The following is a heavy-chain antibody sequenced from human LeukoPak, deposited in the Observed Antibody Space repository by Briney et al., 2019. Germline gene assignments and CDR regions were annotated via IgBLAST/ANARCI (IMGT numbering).Heavy chain of an antibody. CDR3: ARGLKPSHAFDI. Sequence: PSEALSLTCAVYGGSFSGYYWSWIRQPPGKGLEWIGEINHSGSTNYNPSLKSRVTIPVDTSKNQFSLKLSSVTAADTAVYYCARGLKPSHAFDIWGQGTMVTVSS. CDR2: INHSGST. D-gene: IGHD2-2*01. J-gene: IGHJ3*02. CDR1: GGSFSGYY. V-gene: IGHV4-34*01.